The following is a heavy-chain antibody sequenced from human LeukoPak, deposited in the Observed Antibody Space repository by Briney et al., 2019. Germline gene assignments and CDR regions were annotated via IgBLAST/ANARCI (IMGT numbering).Heavy chain of an antibody. CDR3: ARYSNSGGDY. Sequence: GASVKVSCKASGYTFTGYYIHWVRQAPGQGLEWMGWINPNNGGTNYAQTFQGRVTMTRDTSISTASMELSRLRSDDSAVYFCARYSNSGGDYWGQGSLVTVSS. CDR2: INPNNGGT. CDR1: GYTFTGYY. V-gene: IGHV1-2*02. D-gene: IGHD7-27*01. J-gene: IGHJ4*02.